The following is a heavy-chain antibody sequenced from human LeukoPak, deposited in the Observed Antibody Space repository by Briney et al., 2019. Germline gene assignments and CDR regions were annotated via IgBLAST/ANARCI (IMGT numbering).Heavy chain of an antibody. CDR3: AKDQPILAAGGIGYYFDY. J-gene: IGHJ4*02. D-gene: IGHD6-13*01. Sequence: GGSLRLSCAASGFTFSSYAMSWVRQAPGKGLEWVSAISGSGGSTYYADSVKGRFTISRDNSKNTLYLQMNSLRAEDTAVYYCAKDQPILAAGGIGYYFDYWGQGTLVTVSS. CDR2: ISGSGGST. V-gene: IGHV3-23*01. CDR1: GFTFSSYA.